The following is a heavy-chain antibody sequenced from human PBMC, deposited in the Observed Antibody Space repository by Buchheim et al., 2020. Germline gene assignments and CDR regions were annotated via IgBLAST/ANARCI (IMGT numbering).Heavy chain of an antibody. J-gene: IGHJ6*02. CDR2: IYYSGST. CDR3: ARVGDYYGSGSHPYYYYGMDV. D-gene: IGHD3-10*01. V-gene: IGHV4-61*01. CDR1: GGSVSSGSYY. Sequence: QVQLQESGPGLVKPSETLSLTCTVSGGSVSSGSYYWSWIRQPPGKGLEWIGYIYYSGSTNYTPSLKSRVTISVDTSKNQFSLKLSSVTAADTAVYYCARVGDYYGSGSHPYYYYGMDVWGQGTT.